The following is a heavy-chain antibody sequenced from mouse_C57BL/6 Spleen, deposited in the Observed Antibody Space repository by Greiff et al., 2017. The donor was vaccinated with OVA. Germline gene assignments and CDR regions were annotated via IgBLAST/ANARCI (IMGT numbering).Heavy chain of an antibody. CDR2: ISYDGSN. CDR3: ARGYSNYGAWFAY. J-gene: IGHJ3*01. D-gene: IGHD2-5*01. CDR1: GYSITSGYY. V-gene: IGHV3-6*01. Sequence: EVHLVESGPGLVKPSQSLSLTCSVTGYSITSGYYWNWIRQFPGNKLERMGYISYDGSNNYNPSLKNRISITRDTSKNQFFLKLNSVTTEDTATYYCARGYSNYGAWFAYWGQGTLVTVSA.